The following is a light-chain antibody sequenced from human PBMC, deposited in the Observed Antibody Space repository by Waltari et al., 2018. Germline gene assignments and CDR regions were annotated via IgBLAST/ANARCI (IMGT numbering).Light chain of an antibody. CDR2: GNV. Sequence: QSVLTQPPSVSGAPGQRVTISCTGSSSNIGAGYEVHWYTQLPGTAPKVLIYGNVNRPSGVPDRFSGSKSGTSGSLAITGLQAEDEADYYCQSYDSSLRGWVFGGGTKLTVL. J-gene: IGLJ3*02. CDR3: QSYDSSLRGWV. CDR1: SSNIGAGYE. V-gene: IGLV1-40*01.